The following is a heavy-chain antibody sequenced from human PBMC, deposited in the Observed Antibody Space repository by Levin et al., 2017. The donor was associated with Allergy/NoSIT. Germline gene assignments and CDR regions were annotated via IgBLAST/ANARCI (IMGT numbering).Heavy chain of an antibody. CDR2: ISSSGMTI. J-gene: IGHJ4*02. D-gene: IGHD6-6*01. V-gene: IGHV3-11*01. Sequence: PGGSLRLSCAASGFIFSDYYMSWIRQAPGKGLEWVSSISSSGMTIYYADSVKGRFTVSRDNAKNSLYLQMNSLRAEDTAVYYCARDQAATRLYRSSSIDYWGQGTLVTVSS. CDR1: GFIFSDYY. CDR3: ARDQAATRLYRSSSIDY.